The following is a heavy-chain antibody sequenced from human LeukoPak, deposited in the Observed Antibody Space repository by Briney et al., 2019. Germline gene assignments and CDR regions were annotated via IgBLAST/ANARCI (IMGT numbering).Heavy chain of an antibody. J-gene: IGHJ6*02. CDR1: GFTFSSYG. CDR3: AKGVRVCSSTSCLPLKYYYYGMDV. CDR2: ISYDGSNK. D-gene: IGHD2-2*01. V-gene: IGHV3-30*18. Sequence: GGSLRLSCAASGFTFSSYGMHWVRQAPGKGLEWVAVISYDGSNKYYADSVKGRFTISRDNSKNTLYLQMNSLRAEDTAVYYCAKGVRVCSSTSCLPLKYYYYGMDVWGQGTTVTVSS.